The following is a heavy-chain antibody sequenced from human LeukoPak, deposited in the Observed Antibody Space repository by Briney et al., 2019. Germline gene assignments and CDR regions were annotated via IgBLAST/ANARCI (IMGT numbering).Heavy chain of an antibody. CDR3: ARDRGNSWYFDS. V-gene: IGHV4-4*07. CDR2: IYPSGST. D-gene: IGHD6-13*01. CDR1: GGSISSYY. J-gene: IGHJ4*02. Sequence: SETLSLTCTVSGGSISSYYWSWIRQPAGKGMEWIGRIYPSGSTNYNPSLESRVTMSVDTSKNQFSLKLSSATAADTAVYYCARDRGNSWYFDSWGQGTLVTVSS.